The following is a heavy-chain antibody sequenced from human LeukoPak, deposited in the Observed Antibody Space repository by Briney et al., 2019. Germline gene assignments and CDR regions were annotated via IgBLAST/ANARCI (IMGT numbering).Heavy chain of an antibody. Sequence: GGSLRLACAASGFTFSTYAMHWVRQGPGKGLEWVAVISYDGSNKYYADSVKGRFTISRDNSKNTLYLQMSSLSAEDTAVYYCARTTTPHYYGSGSYALGYWGQGTLVTVPS. CDR1: GFTFSTYA. CDR2: ISYDGSNK. V-gene: IGHV3-30-3*01. D-gene: IGHD3-10*01. J-gene: IGHJ4*02. CDR3: ARTTTPHYYGSGSYALGY.